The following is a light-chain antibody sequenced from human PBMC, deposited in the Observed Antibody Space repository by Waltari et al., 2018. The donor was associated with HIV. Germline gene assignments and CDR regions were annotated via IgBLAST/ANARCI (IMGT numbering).Light chain of an antibody. J-gene: IGLJ2*01. CDR1: NLGDKY. CDR3: QAWDSSTVV. CDR2: QDS. V-gene: IGLV3-1*01. Sequence: SYELTHPPSVSVSPGQTASITCSGDNLGDKYACWYQQKPGQSPVLVIDQDSKRPSGIPERFSGSNSGNTATLTISGTQAMDEADYYCQAWDSSTVVFGGGTKLTVL.